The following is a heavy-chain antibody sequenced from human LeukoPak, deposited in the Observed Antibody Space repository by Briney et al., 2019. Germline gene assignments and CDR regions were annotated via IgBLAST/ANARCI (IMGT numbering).Heavy chain of an antibody. J-gene: IGHJ4*02. CDR1: GYTFTSYG. Sequence: ASVKVSCKASGYTFTSYGISWVRQAPGQGLEWMGWISAYNGNTNYAQKLQGRVTMTTDTSTSTAYMELRSLRSEDTAVYYCATSYCGGDCYSHYFDYWGQGTLVTVSS. D-gene: IGHD2-21*02. CDR2: ISAYNGNT. V-gene: IGHV1-18*01. CDR3: ATSYCGGDCYSHYFDY.